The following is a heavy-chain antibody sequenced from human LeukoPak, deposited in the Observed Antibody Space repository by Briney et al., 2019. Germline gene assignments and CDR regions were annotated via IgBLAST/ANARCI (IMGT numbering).Heavy chain of an antibody. V-gene: IGHV1-69*05. D-gene: IGHD3-3*01. CDR1: GGTFSSYA. CDR2: IIPIFGTA. CDR3: ARDLGDFWSGYPTGFDY. J-gene: IGHJ4*02. Sequence: SVKVSCKASGGTFSSYAISWVRQAPGQGLEWMGRIIPIFGTANYAQKFQGRVTITTDESTSTAYMELSSLRSEDTAVYYCARDLGDFWSGYPTGFDYWGQGTLVTVSS.